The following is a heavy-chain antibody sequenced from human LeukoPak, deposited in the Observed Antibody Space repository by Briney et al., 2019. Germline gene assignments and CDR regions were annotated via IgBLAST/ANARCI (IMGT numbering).Heavy chain of an antibody. CDR2: IIPIFGTA. CDR3: ARVAGGVPAAIRPYGMDV. D-gene: IGHD2-2*01. V-gene: IGHV1-69*13. Sequence: SVKVSCKASGGTFSTYAISWVRQAPGQGLEWMGGIIPIFGTANYAQKFQGRVTITADESTSTAYMELSSLRSEDTAVYYCARVAGGVPAAIRPYGMDVWGQGTTVTVSS. CDR1: GGTFSTYA. J-gene: IGHJ6*02.